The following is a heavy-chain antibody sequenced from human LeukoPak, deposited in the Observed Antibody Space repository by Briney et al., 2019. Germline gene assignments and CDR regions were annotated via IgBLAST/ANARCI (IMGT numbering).Heavy chain of an antibody. D-gene: IGHD1-1*01. V-gene: IGHV3-23*01. CDR1: GFTLSSDA. J-gene: IGHJ4*02. Sequence: GGSLRLSCAASGFTLSSDAMNWVRRAPGKGLEWVSSISGDGRNIQYADSVKGRFTVSRDNSKNTLYLQMNSLRADDTAVYYCAKAPPYKKYFDYWGQGTLVTVSS. CDR3: AKAPPYKKYFDY. CDR2: ISGDGRNI.